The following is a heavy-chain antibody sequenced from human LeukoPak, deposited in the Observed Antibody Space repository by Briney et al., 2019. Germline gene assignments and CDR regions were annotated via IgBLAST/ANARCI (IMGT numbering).Heavy chain of an antibody. V-gene: IGHV1-8*03. Sequence: APVKVSCKASGYTFTSYDINWVRQATGHGLEWRGWMNPNSGNTGYAQKFQGRVTITRNTSISTTYMELSSLRSEDTAVYYCARESYYDSSGYYCVRWFDPWGQGTLVTVSS. CDR3: ARESYYDSSGYYCVRWFDP. D-gene: IGHD3-22*01. CDR1: GYTFTSYD. J-gene: IGHJ5*02. CDR2: MNPNSGNT.